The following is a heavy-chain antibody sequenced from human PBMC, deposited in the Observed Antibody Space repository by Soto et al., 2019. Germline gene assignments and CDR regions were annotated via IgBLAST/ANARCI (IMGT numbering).Heavy chain of an antibody. J-gene: IGHJ4*02. D-gene: IGHD3-3*02. CDR1: GYTFTNYG. V-gene: IGHV1-18*01. CDR2: ISAYNGNT. CDR3: AGYDLGIANIRGLEY. Sequence: QVQLVQSGAEVKKPGASVKVSCKASGYTFTNYGISWVRQAPGQGLEWMGWISAYNGNTNYPQKLQGRVTMTTDTSTTTAYMELRSLRSDDTAVYYCAGYDLGIANIRGLEYWGQGTLVTVSS.